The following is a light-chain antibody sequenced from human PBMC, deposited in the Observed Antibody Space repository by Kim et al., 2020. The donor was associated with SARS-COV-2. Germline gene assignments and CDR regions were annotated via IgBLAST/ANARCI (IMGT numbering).Light chain of an antibody. Sequence: SITISCTGTSSDVGGYNYVSWYQHRPGKAPKLMIYDVSQRPSGVSDRFSGSKSGNAASLTISGLQAEDEADYYCYSYTGSSTPYVFGTGTKVTVL. CDR1: SSDVGGYNY. V-gene: IGLV2-14*03. J-gene: IGLJ1*01. CDR3: YSYTGSSTPYV. CDR2: DVS.